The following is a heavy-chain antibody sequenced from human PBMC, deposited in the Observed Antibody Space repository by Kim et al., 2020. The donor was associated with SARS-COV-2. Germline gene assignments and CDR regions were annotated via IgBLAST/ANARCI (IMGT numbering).Heavy chain of an antibody. CDR3: VRWNSMGGTGYFDP. D-gene: IGHD1-7*01. J-gene: IGHJ5*02. Sequence: ASVKVSCKASGYTFTNYVINWVRQAPGQGLEWMGWIGTNTGTNTGDPMYAQGFTGRFVFSLDTSISTAYLQISSLKDEDIAVYYCVRWNSMGGTGYFDPWGQGTLVTVSS. CDR2: IGTNTGTNTGDP. V-gene: IGHV7-4-1*02. CDR1: GYTFTNYV.